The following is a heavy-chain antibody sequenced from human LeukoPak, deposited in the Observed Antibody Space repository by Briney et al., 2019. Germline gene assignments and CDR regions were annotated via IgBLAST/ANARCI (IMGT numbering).Heavy chain of an antibody. CDR2: IYYSGST. J-gene: IGHJ4*02. CDR1: GGSISSSSYY. Sequence: SETLSLTCTVSGGSISSSSYYWGWIRQPPGKGLEWIGSIYYSGSTYYNPSLKSRVTISVDTSKNQFSLKLSSVTAADTAVYYCARLSSGLGFVDYWGQGTLVTVSS. CDR3: ARLSSGLGFVDY. V-gene: IGHV4-39*07. D-gene: IGHD5-12*01.